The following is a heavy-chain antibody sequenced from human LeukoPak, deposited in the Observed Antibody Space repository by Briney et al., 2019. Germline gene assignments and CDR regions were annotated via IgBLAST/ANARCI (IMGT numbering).Heavy chain of an antibody. J-gene: IGHJ4*02. CDR1: GFTFSSYS. Sequence: GGSLRLSCAASGFTFSSYSMNWVRQAPGKGLEWVSYISSSRSTKYYADSVKGRFTISRDSAKNSLYLQMNSLRAEDTAVYYCARAPGRSWPHLFDYWGQGTLVTVSS. V-gene: IGHV3-48*01. CDR2: ISSSRSTK. CDR3: ARAPGRSWPHLFDY. D-gene: IGHD6-13*01.